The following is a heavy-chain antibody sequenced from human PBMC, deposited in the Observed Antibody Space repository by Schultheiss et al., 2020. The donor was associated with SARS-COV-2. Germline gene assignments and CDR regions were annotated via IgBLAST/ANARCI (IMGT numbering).Heavy chain of an antibody. V-gene: IGHV2-5*02. CDR3: ARIRSSSVGYYYGMDV. CDR1: GFSLSTSGVG. J-gene: IGHJ6*02. CDR2: IYWDDDK. Sequence: SGPTLVKPTQTLTLTCTFSGFSLSTSGVGVGWIRKPPGKALEWLALIYWDDDKRYSPSLKSRLTITKDTSKNQVVLTMTNMDPVDTATYYCARIRSSSVGYYYGMDVWGQGTTVTVSS. D-gene: IGHD6-6*01.